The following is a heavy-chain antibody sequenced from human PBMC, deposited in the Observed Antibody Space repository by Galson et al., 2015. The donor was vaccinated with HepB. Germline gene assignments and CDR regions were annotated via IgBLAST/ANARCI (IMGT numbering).Heavy chain of an antibody. V-gene: IGHV3-74*01. CDR2: INPDGSST. D-gene: IGHD7-27*01. J-gene: IGHJ4*02. CDR1: GFTFSHSW. Sequence: SLRLSCAASGFTFSHSWMHWVRQSPGEGLVWVSRINPDGSSTSYADSVKGRFTISGDNARNTLHLQLNSPTDEDTALYFCVSTNWGAPYYWGQGTLVTVSS. CDR3: VSTNWGAPYY.